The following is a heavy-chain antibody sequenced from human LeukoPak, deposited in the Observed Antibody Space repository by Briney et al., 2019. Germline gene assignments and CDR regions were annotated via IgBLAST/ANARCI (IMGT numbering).Heavy chain of an antibody. Sequence: SETLSLACTVSGGSISSGARYWAWVRQSPGKGLEWIASIYYGGTTYYNPSLTGRVTISLDTPKNLFYLRLTSVTAADTAVYYCARPSFEGGGANGYWFDPWGQGTLVTVSS. CDR1: GGSISSGARY. D-gene: IGHD1-26*01. J-gene: IGHJ5*02. CDR2: IYYGGTT. CDR3: ARPSFEGGGANGYWFDP. V-gene: IGHV4-39*01.